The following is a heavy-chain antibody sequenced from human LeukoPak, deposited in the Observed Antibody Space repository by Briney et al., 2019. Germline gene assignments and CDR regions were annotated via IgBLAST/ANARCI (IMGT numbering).Heavy chain of an antibody. Sequence: SETLSLTCTVSGGSISSYYWSWIRQPPGKGLEWIGSIYHSGSTYYNPSLKSRVTISVDTSKNQFSLKLSSVTAADTAVYYCARDSPDSSGYTDYWGQGTLVTVSS. CDR1: GGSISSYY. J-gene: IGHJ4*02. CDR3: ARDSPDSSGYTDY. D-gene: IGHD3-22*01. V-gene: IGHV4-38-2*02. CDR2: IYHSGST.